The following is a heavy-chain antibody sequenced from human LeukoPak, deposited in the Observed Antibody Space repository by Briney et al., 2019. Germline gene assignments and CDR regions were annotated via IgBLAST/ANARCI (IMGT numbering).Heavy chain of an antibody. J-gene: IGHJ4*02. D-gene: IGHD2-2*02. CDR3: ARASYQLLYDY. V-gene: IGHV1-3*01. CDR1: VYTFTSYA. CDR2: INAGNGNT. Sequence: SVKFSCKASVYTFTSYAMHWVCQAPGQRSEWMGWINAGNGNTKYSQMFQGRVNITRDTSASTAYMEVSSLRSEDTAVYYCARASYQLLYDYWGQGTLVTVSS.